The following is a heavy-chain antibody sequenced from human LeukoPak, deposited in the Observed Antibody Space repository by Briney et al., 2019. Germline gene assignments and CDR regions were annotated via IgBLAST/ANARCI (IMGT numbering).Heavy chain of an antibody. CDR3: ATQTTMTTVTTSFDY. Sequence: ASVKVSCKASGYTFTSYGISWVRQAPGQGLEWMGWISAYNGNTNYAQKLQGRVTMTTDTSTSTAYMELRSLRSDDTAVYYCATQTTMTTVTTSFDYWGQGTLVTVSS. CDR1: GYTFTSYG. V-gene: IGHV1-18*01. J-gene: IGHJ4*02. D-gene: IGHD4-17*01. CDR2: ISAYNGNT.